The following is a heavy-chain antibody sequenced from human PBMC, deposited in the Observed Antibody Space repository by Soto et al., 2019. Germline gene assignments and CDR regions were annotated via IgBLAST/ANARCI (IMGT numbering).Heavy chain of an antibody. CDR1: GGSISSYY. V-gene: IGHV4-59*08. Sequence: SETLSLTCTVSGGSISSYYWSWIRQPPGKGLEWIGYIYYSGSTNYNPSLKSRVTISVDTSKNQFSLKLSSVTAADTAVYYCARFTYYYGSGRETNWFDPWGQGTLVTVSS. J-gene: IGHJ5*02. CDR2: IYYSGST. D-gene: IGHD3-10*01. CDR3: ARFTYYYGSGRETNWFDP.